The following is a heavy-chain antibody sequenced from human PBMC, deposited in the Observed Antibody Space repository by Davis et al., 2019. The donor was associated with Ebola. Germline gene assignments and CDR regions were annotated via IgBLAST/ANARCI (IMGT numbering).Heavy chain of an antibody. CDR2: ISADGSSE. J-gene: IGHJ6*03. Sequence: GESLKISCAASGFTSAMHWVRQATGKGLEWVAFISADGSSEYYTDSVKGRFTISRDNSKTTVYLQMDSLRPEDTAIYYCAKDPYPYTNFFYYYYMDVWGKGTTVTVS. V-gene: IGHV3-30-3*02. CDR1: GFTSA. CDR3: AKDPYPYTNFFYYYYMDV. D-gene: IGHD4-11*01.